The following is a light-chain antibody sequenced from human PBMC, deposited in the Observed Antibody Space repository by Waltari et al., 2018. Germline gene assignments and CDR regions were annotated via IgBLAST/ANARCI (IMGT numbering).Light chain of an antibody. CDR1: QTITNY. V-gene: IGKV1-39*01. Sequence: DIQVTQSPSSLSASVGDRVIITCRTSQTITNYLNWYQQKPGKAPQPLIYAASNLQSGVPSRFSGSGSGTDFTLTISSLQPDDFATYFCQQTYSVPLTFGGGTRVEIK. CDR3: QQTYSVPLT. J-gene: IGKJ4*01. CDR2: AAS.